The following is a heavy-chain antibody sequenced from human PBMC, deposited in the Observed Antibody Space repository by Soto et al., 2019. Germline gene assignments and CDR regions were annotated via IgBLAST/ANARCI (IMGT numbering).Heavy chain of an antibody. V-gene: IGHV1-69*13. Sequence: SVKVSCKASGYTFTSYAMHWVRQAPGQRLEWMGGIIPSNGTTNYAQKFQGRVTITADESTSTAYMELSSLRSEDTAVYYCATLLSGGATDYWGQGTLVTVSS. CDR2: IIPSNGTT. J-gene: IGHJ4*02. D-gene: IGHD1-26*01. CDR1: GYTFTSYA. CDR3: ATLLSGGATDY.